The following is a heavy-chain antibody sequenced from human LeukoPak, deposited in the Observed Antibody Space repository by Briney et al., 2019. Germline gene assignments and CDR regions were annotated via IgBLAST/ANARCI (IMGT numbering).Heavy chain of an antibody. V-gene: IGHV4-59*08. CDR3: ARHSKYYYGMDV. Sequence: SGGSIXXYYWSWIRQPPGKGLEWIGYIYYSGSTNYNPSLKSRVTISVDTSKNQFSLKLSSVTAADTAVYYCARHSKYYYGMDVWGQGTTVTVSS. CDR1: GGSIXXYY. CDR2: IYYSGST. J-gene: IGHJ6*02.